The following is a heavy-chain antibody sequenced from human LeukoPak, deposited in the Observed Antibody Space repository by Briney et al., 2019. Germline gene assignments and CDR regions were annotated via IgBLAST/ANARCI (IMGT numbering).Heavy chain of an antibody. CDR2: FDPEDGET. CDR3: ARFGKLGYCSSTSCYDY. J-gene: IGHJ4*02. D-gene: IGHD2-2*01. V-gene: IGHV1-24*01. Sequence: ASVKVSCKVSGYTLTELSMHWVRQAPGKGLEWMGRFDPEDGETIYAQKLQGRVTMTTDTSTSTAYMELRSLRSDDTAVYYCARFGKLGYCSSTSCYDYWGQGTLVTVSS. CDR1: GYTLTELS.